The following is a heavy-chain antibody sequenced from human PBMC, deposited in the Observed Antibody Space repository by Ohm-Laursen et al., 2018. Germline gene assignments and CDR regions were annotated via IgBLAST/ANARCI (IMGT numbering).Heavy chain of an antibody. CDR2: LSYSGST. CDR3: ANRLKIGDRYTDAFDI. Sequence: TLSLTCTVSGGSISSYHLSWIRQPPARGLEWIGYLSYSGSTNYNPSLESRGIIFGDTSKNQFSLKLRSVTAADTAVYYCANRLKIGDRYTDAFDIWGRGTVVIVSP. V-gene: IGHV4-59*01. J-gene: IGHJ3*02. D-gene: IGHD2-21*01. CDR1: GGSISSYH.